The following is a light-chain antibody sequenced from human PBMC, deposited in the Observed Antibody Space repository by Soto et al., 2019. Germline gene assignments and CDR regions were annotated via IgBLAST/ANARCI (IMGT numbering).Light chain of an antibody. J-gene: IGLJ2*01. Sequence: QSALTQPASVSGSPGQSITISCTGTSSDVCAYNYVSWYQQPPGKAPKLMIYDVNIRPSGVSDRFSGSKSGNTASLTISGLKAEDEADYYCTSWTTSTNMEFGGGTKVTVL. CDR3: TSWTTSTNME. V-gene: IGLV2-14*01. CDR2: DVN. CDR1: SSDVCAYNY.